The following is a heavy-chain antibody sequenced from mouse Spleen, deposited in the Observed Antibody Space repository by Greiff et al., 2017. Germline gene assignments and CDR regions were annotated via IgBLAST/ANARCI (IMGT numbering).Heavy chain of an antibody. D-gene: IGHD2-14*01. Sequence: EVQLQQSGPELVKPGASVKIPCKASGYTFTDYNMDWVKQSHGKSLEWIGDINPNNGGTIYNQKFKGKATLTVDKSSSTAYMELRSLTSEDTAVYYCARSYRYLPYWYFDVWGAGTTVTVSS. J-gene: IGHJ1*01. CDR3: ARSYRYLPYWYFDV. CDR1: GYTFTDYN. V-gene: IGHV1-18*01. CDR2: INPNNGGT.